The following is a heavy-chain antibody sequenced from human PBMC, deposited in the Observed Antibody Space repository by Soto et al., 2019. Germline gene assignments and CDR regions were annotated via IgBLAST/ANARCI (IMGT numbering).Heavy chain of an antibody. V-gene: IGHV4-4*07. J-gene: IGHJ5*02. D-gene: IGHD3-22*01. CDR3: ARDEYFDSNNWFDP. CDR1: GVAIKNYY. CDR2: IYSSGTT. Sequence: QVQLQESGPGLVKPSETLSLTCTVSGVAIKNYYWSWIRQPAGKGLEWIGRIYSSGTTNYNPSLKRRVPMSVKTSQNHRSLKVRSVTAADTAVYYLARDEYFDSNNWFDPWGQGTLVTVSS.